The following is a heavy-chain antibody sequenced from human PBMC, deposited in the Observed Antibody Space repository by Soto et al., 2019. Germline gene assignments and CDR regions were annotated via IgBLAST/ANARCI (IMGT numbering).Heavy chain of an antibody. Sequence: EVQLVESGGGLVQPGGSLRLSCAASGFTFSSYWMSWVRQAPGKGLEWVANIKQDGSDKYYVDSVKGRFTISRDNAKNSLYLQMNILSAEDPAVYYCAKTTTVDWYFDLWGRGTLVTVSS. CDR3: AKTTTVDWYFDL. CDR1: GFTFSSYW. V-gene: IGHV3-7*02. CDR2: IKQDGSDK. J-gene: IGHJ2*01. D-gene: IGHD4-17*01.